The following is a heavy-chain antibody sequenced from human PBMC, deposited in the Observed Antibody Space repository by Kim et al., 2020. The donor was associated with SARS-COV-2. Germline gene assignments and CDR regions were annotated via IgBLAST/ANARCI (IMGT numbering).Heavy chain of an antibody. Sequence: GGSLRLSCAASGFTFSSYAMSWVRQAPGKGLEWVSAISGSGGSTNYADSVKGRFTISRDNSKNTLYLQMNSLRAEDTAVYYCAKSAIVVVVAATSYFDYWGQGTLVTVSS. CDR2: ISGSGGST. CDR1: GFTFSSYA. CDR3: AKSAIVVVVAATSYFDY. J-gene: IGHJ4*02. D-gene: IGHD2-15*01. V-gene: IGHV3-23*01.